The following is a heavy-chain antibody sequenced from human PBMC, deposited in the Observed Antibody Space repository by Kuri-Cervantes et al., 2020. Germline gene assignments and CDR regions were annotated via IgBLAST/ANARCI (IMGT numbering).Heavy chain of an antibody. CDR1: GFTVSSNY. CDR3: AKVGPHSGSYSGY. D-gene: IGHD1-26*01. Sequence: GGSLRLSCAASGFTVSSNYMSWVRQAPGKGLEWVSVIYSGGSTYYADSVKGRSTISRDNSKNTVYLQMNSLRAEDTAVYYCAKVGPHSGSYSGYWGQGTLVTVSS. V-gene: IGHV3-66*01. CDR2: IYSGGST. J-gene: IGHJ4*02.